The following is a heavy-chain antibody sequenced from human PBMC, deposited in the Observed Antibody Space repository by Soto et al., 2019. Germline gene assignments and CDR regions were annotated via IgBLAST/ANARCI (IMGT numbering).Heavy chain of an antibody. D-gene: IGHD4-17*01. Sequence: GGSLRLSCAASGFTFSSYGMHWVRQAPGKGLEWVAVISYDGSNKYYADSVKGRFTISRDNSKNTLYLQMNSLRAEDTAVYYCAKETTVTTSYYYYGMDVWGQGT. V-gene: IGHV3-30*18. CDR3: AKETTVTTSYYYYGMDV. CDR2: ISYDGSNK. CDR1: GFTFSSYG. J-gene: IGHJ6*02.